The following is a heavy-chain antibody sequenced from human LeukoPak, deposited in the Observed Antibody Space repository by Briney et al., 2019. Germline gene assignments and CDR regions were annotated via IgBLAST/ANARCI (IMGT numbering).Heavy chain of an antibody. V-gene: IGHV3-74*01. CDR3: ARAIHLVGAFDI. D-gene: IGHD1-26*01. CDR2: INSEGTST. CDR1: GFTFSSYW. J-gene: IGHJ3*02. Sequence: GGSLRLSCAASGFTFSSYWVHWVRQAPGRGLVCVSRINSEGTSTSYADSVKGRFTISRDNAKNTPYLQMNSLRAEDTAVYYCARAIHLVGAFDIWGQGTMVTVSS.